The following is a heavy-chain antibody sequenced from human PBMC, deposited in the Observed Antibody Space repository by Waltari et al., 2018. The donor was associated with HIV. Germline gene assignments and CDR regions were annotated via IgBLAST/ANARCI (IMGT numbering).Heavy chain of an antibody. J-gene: IGHJ6*02. CDR2: ISYDGSNK. V-gene: IGHV3-30*18. CDR1: GSTFRSSG. CDR3: AKPAAMASYGMDV. Sequence: QVQLVESGGGVVQPGRSLRPSCAAPGSTFRSSGMQWVRQAPGKGLGWVAVISYDGSNKYYADSVKGRFTISRDNSKNTLYLQMNSLRAEDTAVYYCAKPAAMASYGMDVWGQGTTVTVSS. D-gene: IGHD5-18*01.